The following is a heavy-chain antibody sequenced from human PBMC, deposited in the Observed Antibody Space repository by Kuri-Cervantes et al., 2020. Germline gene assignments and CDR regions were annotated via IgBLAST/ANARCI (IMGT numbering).Heavy chain of an antibody. Sequence: LSLTCAASGFTFSSYAMHWVRQAPGKGLEWVAVISYDGSNKYYADSVKGRFTISRDNSKNTLYLQMNSLRAEDTAVYYCARDGGYSYDYYGMDVWGQGTTVTVSS. CDR2: ISYDGSNK. CDR3: ARDGGYSYDYYGMDV. J-gene: IGHJ6*02. V-gene: IGHV3-30-3*01. CDR1: GFTFSSYA. D-gene: IGHD5-18*01.